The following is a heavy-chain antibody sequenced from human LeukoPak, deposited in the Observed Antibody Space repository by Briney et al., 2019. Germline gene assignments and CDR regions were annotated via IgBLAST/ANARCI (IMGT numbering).Heavy chain of an antibody. V-gene: IGHV4-59*01. CDR2: IYYSGST. J-gene: IGHJ4*02. CDR3: AREAIALAAFDY. CDR1: GDSISTRYY. D-gene: IGHD6-19*01. Sequence: SETLSLTCTVSGDSISTRYYWSWIRQPPGKGLEWIGYIYYSGSTSYSPSLKSRVTISVDTSKNQFSLKVNSVTAADTAVYYCAREAIALAAFDYWGQGTLVTASS.